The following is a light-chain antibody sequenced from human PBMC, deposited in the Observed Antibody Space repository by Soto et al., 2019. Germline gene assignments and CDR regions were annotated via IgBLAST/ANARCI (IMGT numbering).Light chain of an antibody. CDR1: SSNIGSNT. V-gene: IGLV1-44*01. CDR3: AAWDDSLNVPV. CDR2: NNY. J-gene: IGLJ3*02. Sequence: QSVLTQPPSASGTPGQRVTISCSGSSSNIGSNTVNWYQQLPGTAPKLLIYNNYYRPSGVTDRISASKSGTSASLAISGLQSDDEADYYCAAWDDSLNVPVFGGGTKLTVL.